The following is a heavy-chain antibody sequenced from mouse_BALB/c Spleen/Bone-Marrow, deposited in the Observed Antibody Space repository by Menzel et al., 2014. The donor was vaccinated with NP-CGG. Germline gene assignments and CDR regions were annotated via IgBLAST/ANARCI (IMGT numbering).Heavy chain of an antibody. D-gene: IGHD2-14*01. V-gene: IGHV14-3*02. Sequence: EVQLQESGAELVKPGASVKLSCTASGFNIKDTYMHWVEQRPEQGLEWIGRFDPANGNTKYDPKFQGKATITADTSSNTAYLQLSSLTSEDTAVYYCASYYRYDRRFAYWGQGTLGTVSA. J-gene: IGHJ3*01. CDR1: GFNIKDTY. CDR3: ASYYRYDRRFAY. CDR2: FDPANGNT.